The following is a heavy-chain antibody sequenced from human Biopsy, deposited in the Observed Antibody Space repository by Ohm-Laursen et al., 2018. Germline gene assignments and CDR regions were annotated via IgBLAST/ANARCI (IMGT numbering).Heavy chain of an antibody. CDR1: GGSFSGYD. D-gene: IGHD4/OR15-4a*01. CDR2: FSHTGTT. Sequence: SETLSLTCAVDGGSFSGYDWTWIRQPPGKGLEWVGEFSHTGTTIYNPSLKSRLTISVDKSKNHFSLRLTSVTAADTATYFCARGPYGDNAGAFDVWGQGTMVTVSS. J-gene: IGHJ3*01. CDR3: ARGPYGDNAGAFDV. V-gene: IGHV4-34*01.